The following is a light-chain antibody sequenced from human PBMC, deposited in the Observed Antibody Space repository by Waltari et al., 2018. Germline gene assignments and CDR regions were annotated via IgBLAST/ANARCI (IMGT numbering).Light chain of an antibody. J-gene: IGKJ4*01. CDR1: QTVPLNY. CDR3: QQYATSPLT. CDR2: DAS. Sequence: ELVLTPSPGTLSLPPGDRATLSCRASQTVPLNYLAWYQQKPGQAPRLLIYDASSRATGIPDRFSGSESGTDFTLTIRRLEPEDFAVYYCQQYATSPLTFGGGTKVEIK. V-gene: IGKV3-20*01.